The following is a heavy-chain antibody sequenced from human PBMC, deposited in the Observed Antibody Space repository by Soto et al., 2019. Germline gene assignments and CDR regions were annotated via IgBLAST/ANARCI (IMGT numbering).Heavy chain of an antibody. D-gene: IGHD6-13*01. Sequence: GALLLNCAASGFTFSSFTMNWVRQAPGKGLEWVSTISSNSAYIYYTDALRGRFTISRDNAKNSLHLQMNSLRAEDTAVYYCTRDASRDSSARGWFDPWGPGTPVTVSS. CDR2: ISSNSAYI. CDR3: TRDASRDSSARGWFDP. CDR1: GFTFSSFT. J-gene: IGHJ5*02. V-gene: IGHV3-21*01.